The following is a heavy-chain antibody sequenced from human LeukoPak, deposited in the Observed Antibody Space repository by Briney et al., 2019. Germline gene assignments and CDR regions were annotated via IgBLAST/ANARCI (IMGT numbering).Heavy chain of an antibody. CDR1: GYTFTGYY. Sequence: ASVKVSCKASGYTFTGYYMYWVRQAPGQGLEWMGWINPNGGGTNYAQTFQGRVTMTRDTSISTAYMELSRLRSDDTAVYYCARGLDKYDYWSGYFLADWGQGTLVTVSS. J-gene: IGHJ4*02. CDR3: ARGLDKYDYWSGYFLAD. D-gene: IGHD3-3*01. CDR2: INPNGGGT. V-gene: IGHV1-2*02.